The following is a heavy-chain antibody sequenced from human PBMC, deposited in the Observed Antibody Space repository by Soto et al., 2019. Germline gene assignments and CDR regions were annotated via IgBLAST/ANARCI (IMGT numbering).Heavy chain of an antibody. Sequence: SETLSLTCTVSGGSISSSSYYWGWIRQPPGKGLEWIGSIYYSGSTYYNPSLKSRVTISVDTSKNQFSLKLSSVTAADTAVYYCARPDGYNYSDWHYYGMDVWGQGTTVTVSS. CDR2: IYYSGST. V-gene: IGHV4-39*01. D-gene: IGHD5-12*01. J-gene: IGHJ6*02. CDR3: ARPDGYNYSDWHYYGMDV. CDR1: GGSISSSSYY.